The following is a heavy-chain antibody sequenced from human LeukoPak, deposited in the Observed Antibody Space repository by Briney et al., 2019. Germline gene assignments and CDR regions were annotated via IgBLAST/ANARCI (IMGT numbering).Heavy chain of an antibody. J-gene: IGHJ5*02. CDR2: ISINGGST. V-gene: IGHV3-64D*06. CDR3: VRTYDENPLGWFDP. Sequence: GGSLRLSCAASGITFGSYWMTWVRQPPGKGLYYVSAISINGGSTYYADSVRGRFTISRDNSKNTLYLQMSSLRPDDTAVYYCVRTYDENPLGWFDPWGQGTLVTVSS. CDR1: GITFGSYW. D-gene: IGHD5-12*01.